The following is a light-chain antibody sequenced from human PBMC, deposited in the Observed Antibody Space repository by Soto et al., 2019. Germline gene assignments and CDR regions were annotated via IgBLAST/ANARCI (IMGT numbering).Light chain of an antibody. Sequence: DIQMTQSPSSLSASVGDRVTITCRASQDIRNDLDWFQQKPAKAPERLIYEASNLQSGVPSRFSGSGAVTAFTLTISSLQAEDFATYFCLQYSTYPRTCGQGNKVEIK. J-gene: IGKJ1*01. CDR3: LQYSTYPRT. CDR1: QDIRND. V-gene: IGKV1-17*01. CDR2: EAS.